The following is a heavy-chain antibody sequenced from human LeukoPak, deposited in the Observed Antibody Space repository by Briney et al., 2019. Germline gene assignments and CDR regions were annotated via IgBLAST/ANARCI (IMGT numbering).Heavy chain of an antibody. CDR3: ARAGRYGYCSGYSCYSGEDY. Sequence: GGSLRLSCAASGFTFSNYWMSWVRQAPGKGLEWVANIKQDGSEEYYVDSVKGRFTISRDNAKNSLYLQMSSLRAEDTAVYFCARAGRYGYCSGYSCYSGEDYWGQGTLVTVSS. CDR1: GFTFSNYW. CDR2: IKQDGSEE. J-gene: IGHJ4*02. D-gene: IGHD2-15*01. V-gene: IGHV3-7*01.